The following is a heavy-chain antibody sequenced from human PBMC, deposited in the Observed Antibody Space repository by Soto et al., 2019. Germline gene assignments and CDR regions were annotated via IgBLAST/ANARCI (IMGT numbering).Heavy chain of an antibody. CDR3: ARDHLVYCSGGSCYFEAFDI. J-gene: IGHJ3*02. CDR1: GYTFTSYA. Sequence: QVQLVQSGAEVKKPGASVKVSCKASGYTFTSYAMHWVRQAPGQRLEWMGWINAGNGNTKYSQKFQGRVTITRDTSASTAYMELSSLRSEDTAVYYCARDHLVYCSGGSCYFEAFDIWGQGTMVTVSS. V-gene: IGHV1-3*01. D-gene: IGHD2-15*01. CDR2: INAGNGNT.